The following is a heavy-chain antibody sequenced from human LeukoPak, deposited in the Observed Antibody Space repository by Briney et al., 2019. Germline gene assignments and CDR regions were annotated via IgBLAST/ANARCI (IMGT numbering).Heavy chain of an antibody. CDR1: GYTFTSYG. CDR3: ARGGLADNDYGDREDLGPFDY. Sequence: ASVKVSCKASGYTFTSYGISWVRQAPGQGLEWMGWISAYNGNTSYAQKLQGRVTMTTDTSTSTAYMELRSLRSDDTAVYYCARGGLADNDYGDREDLGPFDYWGQGTLVTVSS. J-gene: IGHJ4*02. CDR2: ISAYNGNT. V-gene: IGHV1-18*01. D-gene: IGHD4-17*01.